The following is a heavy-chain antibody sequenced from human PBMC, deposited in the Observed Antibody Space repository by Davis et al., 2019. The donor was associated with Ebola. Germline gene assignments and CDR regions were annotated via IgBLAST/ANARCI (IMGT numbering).Heavy chain of an antibody. V-gene: IGHV4-59*01. Sequence: PGGSLRLSCTVSGGSISSYYWSWIRQPPGKGLEWIGYIYYSGSTNYNPSLKSRVTISVDTSKNQFSLKLSSVTAADTAVYYCARAPGGYYYYGMDVWGQGTTVTVSS. D-gene: IGHD3-10*01. CDR2: IYYSGST. J-gene: IGHJ6*02. CDR1: GGSISSYY. CDR3: ARAPGGYYYYGMDV.